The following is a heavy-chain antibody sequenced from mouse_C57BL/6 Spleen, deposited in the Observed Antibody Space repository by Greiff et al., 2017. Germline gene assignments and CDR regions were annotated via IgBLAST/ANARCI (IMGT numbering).Heavy chain of an antibody. Sequence: QVQLKQSGAELVRPGASVTLSCKASGYTFTDYEMHWVKQTPVHGLEWIGAIDPETGGTAYNQKFKGKAILTADKSSSTAYMELRSLTSEDSAVYYCTRRGYDGEPAYWGQGTLVTVSA. CDR1: GYTFTDYE. CDR2: IDPETGGT. V-gene: IGHV1-15*01. D-gene: IGHD2-2*01. CDR3: TRRGYDGEPAY. J-gene: IGHJ3*01.